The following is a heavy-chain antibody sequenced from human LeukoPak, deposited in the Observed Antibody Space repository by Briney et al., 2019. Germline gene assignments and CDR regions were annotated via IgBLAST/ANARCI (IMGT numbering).Heavy chain of an antibody. Sequence: GGSLRLSCAASGFTFSSYGMSWVRQAPGKGLEWVSAIRGSGVSTYYADSVKGRFTISRDNSKNTLYLQMNSLRAEDTAVYYCAKVYVGAGSDYYYMDVWGKGTTVTVSS. D-gene: IGHD3-10*01. CDR2: IRGSGVST. CDR3: AKVYVGAGSDYYYMDV. J-gene: IGHJ6*03. CDR1: GFTFSSYG. V-gene: IGHV3-23*01.